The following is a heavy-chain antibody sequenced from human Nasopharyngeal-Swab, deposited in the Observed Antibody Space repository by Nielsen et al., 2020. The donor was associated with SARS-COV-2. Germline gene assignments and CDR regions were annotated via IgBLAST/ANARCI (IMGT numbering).Heavy chain of an antibody. J-gene: IGHJ4*02. CDR2: ISAYNGNT. CDR3: ARVAAGGCCSGGSCYHLDY. Sequence: ASVKVSCKASGYTFTSYGISWVRQAPGQGLEWMGWISAYNGNTNYAQKLQGRVTMTTDTSTSTAYMELRSLRSDDTAVYYCARVAAGGCCSGGSCYHLDYWGQGTLVTVSS. V-gene: IGHV1-18*01. CDR1: GYTFTSYG. D-gene: IGHD2-15*01.